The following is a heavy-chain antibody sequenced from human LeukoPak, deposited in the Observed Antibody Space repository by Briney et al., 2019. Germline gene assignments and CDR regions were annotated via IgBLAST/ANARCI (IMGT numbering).Heavy chain of an antibody. J-gene: IGHJ6*02. Sequence: PGGSLRLSCAASGFTFSSYSMNWVRRAPGKGLEWVSGISGSGGITFYADSVKGRFTVSRDNSKNTLYVQMNSLRAEDTAVYYCAKDRGYDFSYGMDVWGQGTTVTVSS. CDR1: GFTFSSYS. V-gene: IGHV3-23*01. CDR2: ISGSGGIT. CDR3: AKDRGYDFSYGMDV. D-gene: IGHD5-12*01.